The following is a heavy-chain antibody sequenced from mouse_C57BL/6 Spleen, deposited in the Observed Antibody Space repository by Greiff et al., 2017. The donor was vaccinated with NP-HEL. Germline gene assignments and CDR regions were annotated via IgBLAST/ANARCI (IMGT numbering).Heavy chain of an antibody. J-gene: IGHJ4*01. Sequence: EVKLMESGGGLVKPGGSLKLSCAASGFTFSSYAMSWVRQTPEKRLEWVATISDGGSYTYYPDNVKGRFTISRDNAKNNLYLQMSHLKSEDTAMYYCAREEGTGTDYYAMDYWGQGTSVTVSS. CDR2: ISDGGSYT. D-gene: IGHD4-1*01. CDR3: AREEGTGTDYYAMDY. V-gene: IGHV5-4*01. CDR1: GFTFSSYA.